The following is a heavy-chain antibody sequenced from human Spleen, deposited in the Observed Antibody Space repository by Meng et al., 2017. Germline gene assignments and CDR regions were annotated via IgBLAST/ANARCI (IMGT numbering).Heavy chain of an antibody. V-gene: IGHV4-34*01. Sequence: QLQQWGAGLLKPSETLTLTCAVYGGSFSGYYWSWIRQPPGKGLEWIGDINHSGSTNYNPSLKSRVTISVGTSKNQFSLKLSSVTAADTAVYYCAVKDYTFWSGYSSYYWGQGTLVTVSS. CDR3: AVKDYTFWSGYSSYY. D-gene: IGHD3-3*01. J-gene: IGHJ4*02. CDR2: INHSGST. CDR1: GGSFSGYY.